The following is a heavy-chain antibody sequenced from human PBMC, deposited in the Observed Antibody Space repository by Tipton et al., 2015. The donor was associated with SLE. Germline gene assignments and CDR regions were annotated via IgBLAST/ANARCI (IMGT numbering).Heavy chain of an antibody. CDR2: ISPSGLTI. CDR3: ARGEYTNNWYADRFDY. Sequence: SLRLSCAVSGFSFSSYGIHWVRQAPGKGLEWVSYISPSGLTIYYADSVKGRFTISRDNAKNSLYLQMNSLRVEDTAVYYCARGEYTNNWYADRFDYWGQGILVTVSS. V-gene: IGHV3-48*03. J-gene: IGHJ4*02. D-gene: IGHD6-13*01. CDR1: GFSFSSYG.